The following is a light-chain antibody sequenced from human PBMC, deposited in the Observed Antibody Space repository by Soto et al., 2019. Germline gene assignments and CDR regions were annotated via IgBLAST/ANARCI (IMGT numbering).Light chain of an antibody. CDR2: EVT. Sequence: QSVLTQPPSASGSPGQSVTISCTGTSSDVGGYDYVSWYQQHPGKAPKLMIYEVTIRPSGVSDRFSGSKSGNTASLTVSGLQAEDEADYYCSSYTGGNPSYVFGTGTKVTFL. CDR3: SSYTGGNPSYV. CDR1: SSDVGGYDY. J-gene: IGLJ1*01. V-gene: IGLV2-8*01.